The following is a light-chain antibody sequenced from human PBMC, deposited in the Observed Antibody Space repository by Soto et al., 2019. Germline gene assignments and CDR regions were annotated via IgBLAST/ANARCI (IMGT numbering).Light chain of an antibody. J-gene: IGLJ2*01. CDR3: QSYDGSLVL. V-gene: IGLV1-40*01. CDR2: ANI. CDR1: TSNIGAGFD. Sequence: QSVLTQPPSVSGAPGQTVTISCTGTTSNIGAGFDVHWYQQLPGTAPKALIYANINRPSGVPDRFSASKSGTSASLVITGLQTEDEADYYCQSYDGSLVLFGGGTKVTVL.